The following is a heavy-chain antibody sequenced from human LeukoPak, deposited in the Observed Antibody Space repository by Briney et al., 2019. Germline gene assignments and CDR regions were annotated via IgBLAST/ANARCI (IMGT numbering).Heavy chain of an antibody. CDR3: AKCVVLMVYAPADV. J-gene: IGHJ6*02. V-gene: IGHV3-23*01. CDR1: GFTFSSYA. CDR2: ISGSGGST. Sequence: GGSLRLSCAASGFTFSSYAMSWVRQAPGKGLEWVSAISGSGGSTYYADFVKGRFTISRDNSKNTLYLQMNSLRAEDTAVYYCAKCVVLMVYAPADVWGQGTTVTVSS. D-gene: IGHD2-8*01.